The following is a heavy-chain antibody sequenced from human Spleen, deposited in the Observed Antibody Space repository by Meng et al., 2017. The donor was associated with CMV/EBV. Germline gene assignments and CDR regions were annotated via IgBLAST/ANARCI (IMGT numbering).Heavy chain of an antibody. J-gene: IGHJ6*02. Sequence: GESLKISCAVSGFNFDDYGMSWVRQGPGKGLEWVSGINWNGGSTGYADSVKGRFTISRDNAKNSLYLQMNSLRAEDTAVYYCAREWATVTYYYYYGMDVWGQGTTVTVSS. CDR3: AREWATVTYYYYYGMDV. D-gene: IGHD4-11*01. CDR2: INWNGGST. V-gene: IGHV3-20*04. CDR1: GFNFDDYG.